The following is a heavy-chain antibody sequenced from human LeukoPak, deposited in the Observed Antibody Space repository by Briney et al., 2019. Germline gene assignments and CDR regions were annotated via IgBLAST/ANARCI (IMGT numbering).Heavy chain of an antibody. CDR3: ARTKWLEAIDY. V-gene: IGHV3-48*03. Sequence: GGSLRLSCAASGFTFSSYEMNWVRQAPGKGLEWVSYISSSGSTTYYADSVKGRFTISRDNAKSSLYLQMNSLRAEDTAVYYCARTKWLEAIDYWGQGTLVTVSS. CDR1: GFTFSSYE. D-gene: IGHD6-19*01. J-gene: IGHJ4*02. CDR2: ISSSGSTT.